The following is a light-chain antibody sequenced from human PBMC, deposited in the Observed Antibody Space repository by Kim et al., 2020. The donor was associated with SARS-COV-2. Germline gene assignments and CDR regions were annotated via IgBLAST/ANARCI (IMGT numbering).Light chain of an antibody. J-gene: IGLJ3*02. V-gene: IGLV4-69*01. CDR2: VNSDGSH. CDR1: SGHSNYG. Sequence: QPVLTQSPSASASLGASVTLTCTLSSGHSNYGITWLQQQPEKGPRFLMRVNSDGSHSMGDGIPDRFSGSRSGAERYLTISSLQSDDEADYYCQTWGTGTWVFGGGTQLTVL. CDR3: QTWGTGTWV.